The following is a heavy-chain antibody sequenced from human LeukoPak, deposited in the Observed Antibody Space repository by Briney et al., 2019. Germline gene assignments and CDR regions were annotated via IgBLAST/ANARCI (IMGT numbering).Heavy chain of an antibody. Sequence: PSETLSLTCTVSGGSISSYYWSWIRLPPGKGLEWIGYIYYSGSTNYNPSLKSRVTISVDTSKNQFSLKLSSVTAADTAVYYCAREGVGDYGPFDIWGQGTMVTVSS. CDR2: IYYSGST. CDR3: AREGVGDYGPFDI. CDR1: GGSISSYY. V-gene: IGHV4-59*01. J-gene: IGHJ3*02. D-gene: IGHD4-17*01.